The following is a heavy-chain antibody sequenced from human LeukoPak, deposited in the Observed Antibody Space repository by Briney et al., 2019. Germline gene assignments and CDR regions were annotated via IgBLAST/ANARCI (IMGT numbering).Heavy chain of an antibody. Sequence: SVKVSCKASGGTFSSYAISSVRQAPGQGLEWMGGIIPIFGTANYAQKFQGRVTITTDESTSTAYMELSSLRSEDTAVYYCARAGYDSSGYYYKYFFDYWGQGTLVTVSS. V-gene: IGHV1-69*05. CDR1: GGTFSSYA. CDR3: ARAGYDSSGYYYKYFFDY. D-gene: IGHD3-22*01. J-gene: IGHJ4*02. CDR2: IIPIFGTA.